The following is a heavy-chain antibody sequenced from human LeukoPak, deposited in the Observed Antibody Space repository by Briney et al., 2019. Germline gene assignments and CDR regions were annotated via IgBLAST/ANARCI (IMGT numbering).Heavy chain of an antibody. CDR1: GGSFSGYY. D-gene: IGHD2-15*01. V-gene: IGHV4-34*01. Sequence: SETLSLTCAVYGGSFSGYYWSWIRQPPGKGLEWIGEINHSGSTNYNPSLKSRVTISVDTSKNQFSLKLSSVTAADTAVYYCATHIVVVVAATPGSWFDPWGQGTLVTVSS. CDR3: ATHIVVVVAATPGSWFDP. CDR2: INHSGST. J-gene: IGHJ5*02.